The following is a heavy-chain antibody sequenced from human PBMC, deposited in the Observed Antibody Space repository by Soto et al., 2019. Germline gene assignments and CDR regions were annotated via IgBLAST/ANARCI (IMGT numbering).Heavy chain of an antibody. D-gene: IGHD3-22*01. CDR3: ARDNNYDSSGLIDY. CDR1: GGSISSGGYY. J-gene: IGHJ4*02. CDR2: IYYSGSA. V-gene: IGHV4-61*08. Sequence: SETLSLTCTVSGGSISSGGYYWSWIRQPPGKGLEWIGYIYYSGSANYNPSLKSRVTISVDTSKNQFSLKLSSVTAADTAVYYCARDNNYDSSGLIDYWGQGTLVTVSS.